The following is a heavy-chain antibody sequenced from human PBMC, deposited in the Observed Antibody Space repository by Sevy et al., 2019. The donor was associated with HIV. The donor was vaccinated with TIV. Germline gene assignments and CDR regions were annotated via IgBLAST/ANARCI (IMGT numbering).Heavy chain of an antibody. CDR3: AKGGQWLVRDWFDP. D-gene: IGHD6-19*01. CDR1: GFTFSSYG. CDR2: ISYDGSNK. Sequence: GGSLRLSCAASGFTFSSYGMHWGRQAPGKGLDWVTVISYDGSNKYYADSVKGRFTISRDNSKNTLYLQMNSLRVEDTAVYYCAKGGQWLVRDWFDPWGQGTLVTVSS. J-gene: IGHJ5*02. V-gene: IGHV3-30*18.